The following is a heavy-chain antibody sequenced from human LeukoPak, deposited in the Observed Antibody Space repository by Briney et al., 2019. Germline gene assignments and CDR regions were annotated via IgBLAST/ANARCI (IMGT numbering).Heavy chain of an antibody. CDR1: GFTFSSYG. CDR2: ISYDGSNK. CDR3: AKDQDSSGYYSY. D-gene: IGHD3-22*01. J-gene: IGHJ4*02. Sequence: GRSLRLSCAASGFTFSSYGMHWVRQAPGKGLEWVAVISYDGSNKYYADSVKGRFTISRDNSKNTLYLQMNSLRAEDTAVYYCAKDQDSSGYYSYWGQGTLVTVSS. V-gene: IGHV3-30*18.